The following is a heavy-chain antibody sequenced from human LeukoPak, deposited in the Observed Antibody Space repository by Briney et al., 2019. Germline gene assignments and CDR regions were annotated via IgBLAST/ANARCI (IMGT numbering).Heavy chain of an antibody. V-gene: IGHV4-59*01. Sequence: PSETLSLTCTVSGGSISSYYWSWIRQPPGEGLEWIGYIYYSGSTNYNPSLKSRVTISVDTSKNQFSLKLSSVTAADTAVYYCARGTLSYSSSWYGRSYFDYWGQGTLVTVSS. D-gene: IGHD6-13*01. CDR2: IYYSGST. CDR1: GGSISSYY. CDR3: ARGTLSYSSSWYGRSYFDY. J-gene: IGHJ4*02.